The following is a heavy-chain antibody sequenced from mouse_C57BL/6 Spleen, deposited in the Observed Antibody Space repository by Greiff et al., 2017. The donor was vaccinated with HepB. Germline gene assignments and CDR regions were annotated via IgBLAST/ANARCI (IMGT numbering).Heavy chain of an antibody. J-gene: IGHJ2*01. CDR1: GYTFTSYW. V-gene: IGHV1-69*01. CDR3: ATGASFDY. CDR2: IDPSDSYT. Sequence: VQLQQPGAELVMPGASVKLSCKASGYTFTSYWMHWVKQRPGQGLEWIGEIDPSDSYTNYNQKFKGKSTLTVDKYSSTAYMQLSSLTSEDSAVYYCATGASFDYWGQGTTLTVSS.